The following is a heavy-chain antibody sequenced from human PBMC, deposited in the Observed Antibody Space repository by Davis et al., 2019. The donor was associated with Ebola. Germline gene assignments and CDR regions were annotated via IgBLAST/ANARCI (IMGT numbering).Heavy chain of an antibody. CDR2: IRSKAYGGTT. CDR1: GFTFGDYA. CDR3: TSRSGYPSGY. J-gene: IGHJ4*02. D-gene: IGHD3-22*01. Sequence: GESLKISCTASGFTFGDYAMSWVRQAPGKGLGWVGFIRSKAYGGTTEYAASVKGRFTISRDDSKSIAYLQMNSLKTEDTAVYYCTSRSGYPSGYWGQGTLVTVSS. V-gene: IGHV3-49*04.